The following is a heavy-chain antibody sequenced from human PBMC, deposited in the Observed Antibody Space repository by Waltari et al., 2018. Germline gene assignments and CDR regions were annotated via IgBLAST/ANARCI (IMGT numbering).Heavy chain of an antibody. D-gene: IGHD1-26*01. CDR3: ARTASGSLTS. J-gene: IGHJ4*02. CDR1: GSTFTGYY. CDR2: SNPNSGGT. V-gene: IGHV1-2*02. Sequence: QVQLVQSGAEVKKPGASVKVSCTASGSTFTGYYMHWVRQAPGQGLEWMGRSNPNSGGTNYAQKLQGRVTMTRDTAISTAYMELSRLRADDTAVYYCARTASGSLTSWGQGTLVTVSA.